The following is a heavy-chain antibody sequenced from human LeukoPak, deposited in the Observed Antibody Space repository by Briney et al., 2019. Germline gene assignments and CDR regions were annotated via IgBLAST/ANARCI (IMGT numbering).Heavy chain of an antibody. CDR2: ISSDGSYK. CDR3: AKAPLHWVRGTPMDY. V-gene: IGHV3-30*04. D-gene: IGHD3-10*01. CDR1: GFTFSSHA. J-gene: IGHJ4*02. Sequence: GGSLRLSCAASGFTFSSHALHWVRQAPGKGLEWVAVISSDGSYKYYADSVKGRFTISRDNSKNTLYLQMNSLRAEDTAVYYCAKAPLHWVRGTPMDYWGQGTLVTVSS.